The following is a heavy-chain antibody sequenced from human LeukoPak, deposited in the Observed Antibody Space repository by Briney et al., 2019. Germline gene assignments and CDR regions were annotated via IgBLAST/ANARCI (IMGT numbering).Heavy chain of an antibody. CDR1: GFTFSDYY. J-gene: IGHJ4*02. CDR2: ISSSGSTI. D-gene: IGHD5-18*01. V-gene: IGHV3-11*01. CDR3: ARDHVDTAMPFDY. Sequence: PGGSLRLSCAASGFTFSDYYMSWIRQAPGKGLEWVSYISSSGSTIYYADSVKGRFTISRDNAKNSLYLQMNSLRAEDTAVYYCARDHVDTAMPFDYWGQGTLVTVSS.